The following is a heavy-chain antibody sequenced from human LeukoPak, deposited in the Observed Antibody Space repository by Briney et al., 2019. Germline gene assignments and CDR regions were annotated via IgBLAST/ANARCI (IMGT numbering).Heavy chain of an antibody. V-gene: IGHV3-30*04. CDR1: GFTFSSYA. J-gene: IGHJ4*02. CDR2: ISYDGSNK. Sequence: GGSLRLSCAASGFTFSSYAMHWVRQAPGKGLEWVAVISYDGSNKYYADSVKGRFTISRDNSKNTLYLQMNSLRAEDTAVYYCARDGITGGYSYVFDYWGQGTLVTVSS. CDR3: ARDGITGGYSYVFDY. D-gene: IGHD5-18*01.